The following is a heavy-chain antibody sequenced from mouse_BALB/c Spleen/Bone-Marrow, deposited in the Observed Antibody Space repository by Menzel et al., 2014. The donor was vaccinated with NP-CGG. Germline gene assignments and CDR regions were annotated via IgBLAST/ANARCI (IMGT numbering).Heavy chain of an antibody. Sequence: QVQLQQSGAELVTPGASVKLSCKASGYTFTTYWMNWVKQRPGHGLEWIGQVDPSDGYTNYGQMFKDKATLTVDKSSSTAYMQLSRLSSEDSAVYYCARGGDNFAWFAYWGQGTLVTVSA. D-gene: IGHD1-3*01. CDR1: GYTFTTYW. CDR2: VDPSDGYT. CDR3: ARGGDNFAWFAY. J-gene: IGHJ3*01. V-gene: IGHV1-69*02.